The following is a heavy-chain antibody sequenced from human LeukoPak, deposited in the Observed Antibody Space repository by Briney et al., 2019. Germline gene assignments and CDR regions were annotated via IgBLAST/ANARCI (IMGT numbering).Heavy chain of an antibody. V-gene: IGHV3-21*01. CDR1: GIPFSNYT. CDR2: ISGSSRYI. J-gene: IGHJ6*03. D-gene: IGHD3-3*01. Sequence: GGSLRLSCAASGIPFSNYTPTWVRQAPGKGLVWVSSISGSSRYIHYSDSVRGRFSISRDNARNSLYLQMNSLRAEDTAVYYCASFPFWSGSHYMDVWGKGTTVTVSS. CDR3: ASFPFWSGSHYMDV.